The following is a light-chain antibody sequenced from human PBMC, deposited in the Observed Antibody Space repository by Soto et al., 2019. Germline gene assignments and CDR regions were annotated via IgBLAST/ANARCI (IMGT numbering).Light chain of an antibody. J-gene: IGKJ2*01. CDR3: QQYGYGADT. V-gene: IGKV3-20*01. CDR2: GAS. Sequence: VVFTQSPGALSLSPGERATLSSRASQSVRSNFLAWYQQQPGQAPRLLIVGASPRATGIPDRFSGSGSATDFTLTISRLEPEDSAVYICQQYGYGADTFGQGTRLEIK. CDR1: QSVRSNF.